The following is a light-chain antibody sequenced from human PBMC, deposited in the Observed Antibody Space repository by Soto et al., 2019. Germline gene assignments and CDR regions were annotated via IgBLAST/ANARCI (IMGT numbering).Light chain of an antibody. J-gene: IGKJ4*01. CDR2: AVS. V-gene: IGKV1-9*01. CDR3: QQLISYRLT. Sequence: DIQLTQSPSFLSASVGDRVTITCRASQGMRSYFAWYQQRPRKAPKLLIYAVSTLQSGVPSRFSGSASGTEFTLTISTLQPEDFATYYCQQLISYRLTFGGGTKVEIK. CDR1: QGMRSY.